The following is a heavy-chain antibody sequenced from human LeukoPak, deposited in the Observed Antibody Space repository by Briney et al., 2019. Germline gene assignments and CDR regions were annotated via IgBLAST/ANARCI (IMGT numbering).Heavy chain of an antibody. Sequence: GASVKVSCKASGYTFTSYDINWVRQATGQGLEWMGWMNPNTGNTGYAQKFQGRVTITRNTSISTAYMELSSLRSEDTAVYYCAREGAAAGGYFDYWGQGTLVTVSS. CDR3: AREGAAAGGYFDY. V-gene: IGHV1-8*03. CDR1: GYTFTSYD. CDR2: MNPNTGNT. J-gene: IGHJ4*02. D-gene: IGHD6-13*01.